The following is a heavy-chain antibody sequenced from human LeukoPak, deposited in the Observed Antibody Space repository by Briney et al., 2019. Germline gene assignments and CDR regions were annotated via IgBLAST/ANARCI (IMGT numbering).Heavy chain of an antibody. Sequence: NPSETLSLTCTVSGGSISSYYWSWIRQPPGKGLEWIGYIYYSGSTNYNPSLKSRVTTSVDTSKNQFSLKLSSVTAADTAVYYCARGYPGGSWYFDYWGQGTLVTVSS. CDR1: GGSISSYY. J-gene: IGHJ4*02. CDR3: ARGYPGGSWYFDY. D-gene: IGHD2-15*01. CDR2: IYYSGST. V-gene: IGHV4-59*01.